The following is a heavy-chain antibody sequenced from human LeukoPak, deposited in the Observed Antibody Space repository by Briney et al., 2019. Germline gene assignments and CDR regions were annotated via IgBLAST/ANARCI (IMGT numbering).Heavy chain of an antibody. V-gene: IGHV1-2*02. CDR3: ARLTGTTSYYYMDV. J-gene: IGHJ6*03. D-gene: IGHD1-20*01. CDR1: GYTFTGYY. Sequence: ASVKVSCKASGYTFTGYYMHWGRQAPGQGLEWMGWINPNSGGTNYAQKFQGRVTMTRDTSISTAYMELSRLRSDDTAVYYCARLTGTTSYYYMDVWGKGTTVTVSS. CDR2: INPNSGGT.